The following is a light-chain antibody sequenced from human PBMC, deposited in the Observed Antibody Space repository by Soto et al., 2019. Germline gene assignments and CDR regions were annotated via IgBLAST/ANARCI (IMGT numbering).Light chain of an antibody. Sequence: EIVMTQSPGSLSVSPGERATLSCRASQSVTTNLAWYQQKPGQAPRLLIYGASIRATGIPARFSGSGSGTEFTLTISSLQSEDFAVYHCQQYGSSQFTFGPGTRVDVK. CDR2: GAS. V-gene: IGKV3-15*01. CDR1: QSVTTN. CDR3: QQYGSSQFT. J-gene: IGKJ3*01.